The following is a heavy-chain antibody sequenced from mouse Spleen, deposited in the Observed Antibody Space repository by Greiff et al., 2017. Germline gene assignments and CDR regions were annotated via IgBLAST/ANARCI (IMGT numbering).Heavy chain of an antibody. V-gene: IGHV5-9-3*01. Sequence: EVQLVESGGGLVKPGGSLKLSCAASGFTFSSYAMSWVRQTPEKRLEWVATISSGGSYTYYPDSVKGRFTISRDNAKNTLYLQMSSLRSEDTAMYYCARQGSLDYWGQGTTLTVSS. CDR2: ISSGGSYT. J-gene: IGHJ2*01. CDR1: GFTFSSYA. CDR3: ARQGSLDY.